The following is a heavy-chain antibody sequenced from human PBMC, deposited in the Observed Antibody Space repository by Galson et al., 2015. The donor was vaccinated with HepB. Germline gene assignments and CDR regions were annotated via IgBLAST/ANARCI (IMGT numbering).Heavy chain of an antibody. V-gene: IGHV3-30*18. J-gene: IGHJ1*01. Sequence: SLRLSCAASGFTFSSYVMHWVRQAPDKGLEWVAVISYDGTAKYYADSVKGRFTISRDNSKNTLYLQMNSLRPEDTAVYYCAKWRSTGAAYSQAGAQGTLFTVS. CDR3: AKWRSTGAAYSQA. CDR2: ISYDGTAK. D-gene: IGHD6-25*01. CDR1: GFTFSSYV.